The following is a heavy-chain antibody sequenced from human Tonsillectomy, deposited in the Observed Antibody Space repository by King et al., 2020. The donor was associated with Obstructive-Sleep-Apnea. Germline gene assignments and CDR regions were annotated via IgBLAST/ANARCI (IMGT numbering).Heavy chain of an antibody. CDR2: IDWGDDK. CDR3: ARTVVVVAARIDF. D-gene: IGHD2-15*01. J-gene: IGHJ4*02. CDR1: GVSPSTSGMC. Sequence: VTLKESGPALVKPTQTLTLTCTFSGVSPSTSGMCVCWIRQPPGEALEWLARIDWGDDKNYSPSLKTRLTISKDTSKNQVVLTMTNMDPVDTATYYCARTVVVVAARIDFWGQGTLVTVSS. V-gene: IGHV2-70*11.